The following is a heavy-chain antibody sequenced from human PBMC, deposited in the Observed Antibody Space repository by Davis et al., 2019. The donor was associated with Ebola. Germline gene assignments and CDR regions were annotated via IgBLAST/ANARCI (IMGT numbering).Heavy chain of an antibody. CDR1: GGPVSSGSYY. CDR2: IYYSGST. V-gene: IGHV4-61*01. D-gene: IGHD5-12*01. CDR3: ARARRSGYDSVH. J-gene: IGHJ4*02. Sequence: MPSETLSPTCTLPGGPVSSGSYYWCWIRQPPGKGLEWIGYIYYSGSTNYNPSLKSPLTISVDTSKNQFSLKLSSVTAADTAVYYCARARRSGYDSVHWGQGTLVTVSS.